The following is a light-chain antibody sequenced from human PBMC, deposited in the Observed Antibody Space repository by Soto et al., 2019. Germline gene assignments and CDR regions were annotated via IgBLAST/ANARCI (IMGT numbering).Light chain of an antibody. CDR2: KAS. J-gene: IGKJ2*01. V-gene: IGKV1-5*03. Sequence: DIQMTQSPSTLSASVGDRVTITCRASQSISSWLAWYQQKPGKAPTLLIYKASSLESGVPSRFSGSGSGTEFTLTISSLQPDDFATYYCHQYNSYSYTFGQGTKLEIK. CDR1: QSISSW. CDR3: HQYNSYSYT.